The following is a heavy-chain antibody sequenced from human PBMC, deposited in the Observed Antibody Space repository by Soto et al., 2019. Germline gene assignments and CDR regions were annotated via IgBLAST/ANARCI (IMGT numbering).Heavy chain of an antibody. CDR3: ARGVVAATLDY. CDR1: GFTFSSYA. CDR2: ISYDGSNK. J-gene: IGHJ4*02. V-gene: IGHV3-30-3*01. D-gene: IGHD2-15*01. Sequence: QVQLVESGGGVVQPGRSLRLSCAASGFTFSSYAMHWVRQAPGKGLEWVAVISYDGSNKYYADTVKGRFTISRDNSKNTLYLQMNSLRAEDTAVYYCARGVVAATLDYWGQGTLVTVSS.